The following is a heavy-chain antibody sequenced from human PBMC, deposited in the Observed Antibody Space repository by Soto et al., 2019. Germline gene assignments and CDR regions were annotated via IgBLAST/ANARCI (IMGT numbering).Heavy chain of an antibody. D-gene: IGHD2-2*01. CDR3: ARDGQYRDSFDY. V-gene: IGHV4-34*01. CDR2: INHSGST. CDR1: GGSFSGYY. J-gene: IGHJ4*02. Sequence: QVQLQQWGAGLLKPSETLSLTCAVYGGSFSGYYWSGIRQPPGKGLEWIGEINHSGSTNYNPSLKSRVTISVDTSKNQFSLKLSSVTAADTAVYYCARDGQYRDSFDYWGQGTLVTVSS.